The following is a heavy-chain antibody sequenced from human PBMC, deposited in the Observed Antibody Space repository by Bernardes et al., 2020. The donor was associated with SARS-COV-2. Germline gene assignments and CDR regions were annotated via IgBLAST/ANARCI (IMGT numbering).Heavy chain of an antibody. CDR3: ARVGRSSWFFDY. J-gene: IGHJ4*02. CDR1: GFTFSSYW. V-gene: IGHV3-7*01. Sequence: WSLRLSCAASGFTFSSYWMSWVRQAPGKGLEWVANIKQDGSEKYYVDSVKGRFTISRDNAKNSLYLQMNSLRAEDTAVYYCARVGRSSWFFDYWGQGTLVTVSS. D-gene: IGHD6-13*01. CDR2: IKQDGSEK.